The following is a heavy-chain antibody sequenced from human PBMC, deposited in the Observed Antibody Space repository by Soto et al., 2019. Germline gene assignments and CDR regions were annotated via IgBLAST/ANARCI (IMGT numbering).Heavy chain of an antibody. Sequence: QVQLQESGPGLVKPSETLSLTCTVSGGSISFYYWSWIRQPPGKGLEWIGYIYSSGSTNYSPSLKSRVTISVDTSKNQFSLRLSSVTAADTAVYYCVRELVVPGASSAFEIWGQGTMVTVSS. CDR2: IYSSGST. V-gene: IGHV4-59*01. D-gene: IGHD2-2*01. J-gene: IGHJ3*02. CDR3: VRELVVPGASSAFEI. CDR1: GGSISFYY.